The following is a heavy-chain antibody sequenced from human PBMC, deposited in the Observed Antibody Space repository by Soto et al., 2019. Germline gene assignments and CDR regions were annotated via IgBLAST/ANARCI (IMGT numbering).Heavy chain of an antibody. J-gene: IGHJ4*02. D-gene: IGHD1-20*01. CDR2: IWYDGSNK. CDR3: ARGDRTPLTGTNLDH. CDR1: VFTFSSYG. V-gene: IGHV3-33*01. Sequence: QVQLVESGGGVVQPGRSLRLSCAASVFTFSSYGMHWVRQAPGKGLEWVAVIWYDGSNKYYADSVKGRFTISRDNSKNTLYLQMNSLRAEDTAVYYCARGDRTPLTGTNLDHWGQGTLVTVSS.